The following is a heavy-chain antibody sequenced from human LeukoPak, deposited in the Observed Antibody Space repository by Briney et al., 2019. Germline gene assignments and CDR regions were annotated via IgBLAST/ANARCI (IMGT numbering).Heavy chain of an antibody. CDR3: AKDRMHSSSSGLGYYYMDV. D-gene: IGHD6-6*01. Sequence: GASVKVSCKVSGYTLTELSMHWVRQAPGKGLEWMGIINPSGGSTSYAQKFQGRVTMTRDTSTSTVYMELSSLRSEDTAVYYCAKDRMHSSSSGLGYYYMDVWGKGTTVTVSS. CDR1: GYTLTELS. CDR2: INPSGGST. J-gene: IGHJ6*03. V-gene: IGHV1-46*01.